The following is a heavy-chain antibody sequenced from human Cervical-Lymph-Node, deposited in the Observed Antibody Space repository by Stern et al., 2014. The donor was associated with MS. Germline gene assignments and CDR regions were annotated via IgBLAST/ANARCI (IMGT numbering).Heavy chain of an antibody. CDR1: ENIFSNFW. D-gene: IGHD4-17*01. J-gene: IGHJ4*02. Sequence: EEQLVESGVEVKKPGASLKISCKVSENIFSNFWIGWLRQMPGKGLEYVGIIYPDDSDTKYSPSFEGQVPISADKSINTAYLHWSSLKASDTAIYYCARHYGYYFDFWGQGTLVTVSS. V-gene: IGHV5-51*01. CDR2: IYPDDSDT. CDR3: ARHYGYYFDF.